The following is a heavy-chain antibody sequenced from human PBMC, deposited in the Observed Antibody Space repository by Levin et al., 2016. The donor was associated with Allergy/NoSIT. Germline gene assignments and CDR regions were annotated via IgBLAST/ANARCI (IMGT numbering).Heavy chain of an antibody. CDR2: ISYDGSNK. CDR1: GFTFSSYG. Sequence: GESLKISCAASGFTFSSYGMHWVRQAPGKGLEWVAVISYDGSNKYYADSVKGRFTISRDNAKNTLYLQMNSLRAEDTAVYYCARGYCSSTSCGWFDPWGQGTLVTVSS. D-gene: IGHD2-2*01. CDR3: ARGYCSSTSCGWFDP. V-gene: IGHV3-30*03. J-gene: IGHJ5*02.